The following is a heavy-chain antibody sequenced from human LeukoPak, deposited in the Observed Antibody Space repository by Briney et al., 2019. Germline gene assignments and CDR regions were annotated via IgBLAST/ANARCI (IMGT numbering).Heavy chain of an antibody. Sequence: SETLSLTCTVSGGSISSYYWSWIRQPPGKGLEWIGYIYYSGSTNYNPSPKSRVTISVDTSKNQFSLKLSSVTAADTAVYYCARSLGSAAGMFPDWFDPWGQGTLVTVSS. CDR1: GGSISSYY. CDR3: ARSLGSAAGMFPDWFDP. J-gene: IGHJ5*02. D-gene: IGHD6-13*01. V-gene: IGHV4-59*01. CDR2: IYYSGST.